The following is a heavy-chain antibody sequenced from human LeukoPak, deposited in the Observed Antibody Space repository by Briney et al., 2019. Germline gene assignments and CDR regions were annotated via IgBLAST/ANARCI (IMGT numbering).Heavy chain of an antibody. V-gene: IGHV4-39*02. CDR3: ARDGKWGLPDAFDI. Sequence: SETLSLTCTVSGGSISSSSYYWGWIRQPPGKGLEWIGSIYYSGSTYHNPSLKSRVTISVDTSKNQFSLKLSSVTAADTAVYYCARDGKWGLPDAFDIWGQGTMVTVSS. CDR1: GGSISSSSYY. CDR2: IYYSGST. D-gene: IGHD2-15*01. J-gene: IGHJ3*02.